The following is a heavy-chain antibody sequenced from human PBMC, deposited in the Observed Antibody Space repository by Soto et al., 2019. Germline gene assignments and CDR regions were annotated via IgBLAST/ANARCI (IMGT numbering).Heavy chain of an antibody. V-gene: IGHV4-59*07. CDR1: GVPITTFY. J-gene: IGHJ6*02. D-gene: IGHD3-10*01. Sequence: QVQLQESGPALVRPSDSLSLMCSVSGVPITTFYWSWIRPAPGKGLEYLGYIYYGGSTHYNPALKSRVTIAVDPANNEFSLKLRSVTAADTAAYYCARGQLLHYQYGLDVWGQGTTVIV. CDR2: IYYGGST. CDR3: ARGQLLHYQYGLDV.